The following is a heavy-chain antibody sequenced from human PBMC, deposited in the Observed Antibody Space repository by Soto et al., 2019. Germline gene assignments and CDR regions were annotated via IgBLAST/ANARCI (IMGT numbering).Heavy chain of an antibody. Sequence: QLQLQESGPGLVKPSETLSLTCTVSGGSIRSSSYYWGWIRQPPGKGLEWIGSIYYSGSTYYNPSLKSRVTISVDTSKNQFSLKLNSVTAADTAVYYCARQRMGGYSGYDPRLFDYWGQGTLVTVSS. CDR1: GGSIRSSSYY. J-gene: IGHJ4*02. V-gene: IGHV4-39*01. D-gene: IGHD5-12*01. CDR2: IYYSGST. CDR3: ARQRMGGYSGYDPRLFDY.